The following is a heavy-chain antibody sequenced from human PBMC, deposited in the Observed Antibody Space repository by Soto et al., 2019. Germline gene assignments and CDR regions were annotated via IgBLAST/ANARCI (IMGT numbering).Heavy chain of an antibody. Sequence: EVQLVESGGGLVQPGGSLRLSCAASGFTFSSYWMHWVRQAPGKGLVWVSRISSDGSSTTYADSVKGRFTISRDNAKNXXYMKRDSLRAEDTGVYYCARGPYCISTSCYDWFDPWGQGTLVTVSS. CDR3: ARGPYCISTSCYDWFDP. CDR1: GFTFSSYW. V-gene: IGHV3-74*01. D-gene: IGHD2-2*01. J-gene: IGHJ5*02. CDR2: ISSDGSST.